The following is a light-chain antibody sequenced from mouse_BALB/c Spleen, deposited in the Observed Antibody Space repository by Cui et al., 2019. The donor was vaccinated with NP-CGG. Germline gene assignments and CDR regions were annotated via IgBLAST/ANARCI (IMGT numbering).Light chain of an antibody. Sequence: QPVVTQESAFTTSPGETVTLTCRSSTGTVTTSNYANWVQEKPDHLFTGLIGGTNNRPPGVPARFSGSLIGDKAALTITGAQTEDEAIYFCALWYSNHWMFGGGTKLTVL. CDR2: GTN. J-gene: IGLJ1*01. V-gene: IGLV1*01. CDR3: ALWYSNHWM. CDR1: TGTVTTSNY.